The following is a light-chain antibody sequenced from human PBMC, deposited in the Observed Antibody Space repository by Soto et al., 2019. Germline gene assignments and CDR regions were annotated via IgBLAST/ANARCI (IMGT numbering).Light chain of an antibody. CDR2: DAS. CDR1: QTVRNTY. V-gene: IGKV3D-20*02. J-gene: IGKJ5*01. Sequence: EFVLTQSPGTLSLSPGERATLSCRASQTVRNTYLAWYQQKPGQAPRLLIYDASTRATGIPVRFSGSGSGTDFTLTIIRLEPEDFAIYYCQQRNIWPPVTFGQGTRLEIK. CDR3: QQRNIWPPVT.